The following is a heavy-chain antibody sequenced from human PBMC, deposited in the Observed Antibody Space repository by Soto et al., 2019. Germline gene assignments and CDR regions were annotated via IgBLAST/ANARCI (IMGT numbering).Heavy chain of an antibody. CDR1: GFTFSDYY. CDR3: ASTLASRLYYYYYMDV. Sequence: GGSLRLSCAASGFTFSDYYMSWIRQAPGKGLEWVSYISSSGSTIYYADSVKGRFTISRDNAKNSLYLQMNSLRAEDTAVYYCASTLASRLYYYYYMDVWGKGTTVTVSS. CDR2: ISSSGSTI. J-gene: IGHJ6*03. V-gene: IGHV3-11*01. D-gene: IGHD3-16*01.